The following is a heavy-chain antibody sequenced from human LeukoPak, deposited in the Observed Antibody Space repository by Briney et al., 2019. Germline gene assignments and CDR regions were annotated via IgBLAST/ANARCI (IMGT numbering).Heavy chain of an antibody. Sequence: GGSLRLSCAASGFTFSSYGMHWVRQAPGKGLEWVAVISYDGSNKYYADSVKGRFIISRDNSKNTLYLQMNSLRAEDTAVYYCATSYDSSPNDAFDIWGQGTMVTVSS. CDR1: GFTFSSYG. CDR2: ISYDGSNK. CDR3: ATSYDSSPNDAFDI. D-gene: IGHD3-22*01. V-gene: IGHV3-30*03. J-gene: IGHJ3*02.